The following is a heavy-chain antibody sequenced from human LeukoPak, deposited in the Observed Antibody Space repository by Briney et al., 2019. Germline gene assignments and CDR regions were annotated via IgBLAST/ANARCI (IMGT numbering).Heavy chain of an antibody. V-gene: IGHV3-30*02. D-gene: IGHD3-3*01. CDR1: GFTFSSYG. CDR3: HYDFWSGPGGYFDY. Sequence: GGSLRLSCAASGFTFSSYGMHWVRQAPGKGLEWVAFIRYDGSNKYYADSVKGRFTISRDNSKNTLYLQMNSLRAEDTAVYYCHYDFWSGPGGYFDYWGQGTLVTVSS. CDR2: IRYDGSNK. J-gene: IGHJ4*02.